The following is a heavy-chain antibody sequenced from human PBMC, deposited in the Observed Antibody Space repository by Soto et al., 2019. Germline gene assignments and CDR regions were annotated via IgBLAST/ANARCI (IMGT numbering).Heavy chain of an antibody. CDR1: GGSFSNNA. Sequence: SVKVSCKASGGSFSNNAISWVRQAPGQGLEWMGVIILPFGTPNYAQTFQGRVTITADESMTTAYMELSGLRSEDTAVYYCTKHLYGDSGYSKSNNWGQGTLVTVSS. V-gene: IGHV1-69*13. CDR2: IILPFGTP. CDR3: TKHLYGDSGYSKSNN. D-gene: IGHD3-22*01. J-gene: IGHJ4*02.